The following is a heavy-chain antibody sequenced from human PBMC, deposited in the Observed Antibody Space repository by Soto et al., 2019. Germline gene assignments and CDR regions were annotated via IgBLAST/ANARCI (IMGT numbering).Heavy chain of an antibody. CDR2: IDYDGTTT. J-gene: IGHJ4*02. V-gene: IGHV3-74*01. CDR3: TRGPRASSGDTGAY. Sequence: QLVEAGGGLVQPGGSLRLSCTVSGFSFDSYWMHWVRQAPGKGPVWVSRIDYDGTTTNYADFVKGRFTISRDNAKNTLYLQMNSLRSEDTAVYYCTRGPRASSGDTGAYWGQGTLVTVSS. CDR1: GFSFDSYW. D-gene: IGHD2-2*01.